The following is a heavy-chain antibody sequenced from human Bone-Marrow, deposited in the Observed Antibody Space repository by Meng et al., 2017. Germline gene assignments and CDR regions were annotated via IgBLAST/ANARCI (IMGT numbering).Heavy chain of an antibody. CDR3: ARHARYGDYRSNYYYGMDV. CDR1: GYRFTSYW. V-gene: IGHV5-51*01. CDR2: IYPDDSKI. D-gene: IGHD4-17*01. J-gene: IGHJ6*02. Sequence: GGSLRLSCKGSGYRFTSYWIGWVRLMPGKGLEWMGIIYPDDSKIIYSSSFQGQVTISADKSISTAYLHWNSLKASDTAMYYCARHARYGDYRSNYYYGMDVWGQGTTVTVSS.